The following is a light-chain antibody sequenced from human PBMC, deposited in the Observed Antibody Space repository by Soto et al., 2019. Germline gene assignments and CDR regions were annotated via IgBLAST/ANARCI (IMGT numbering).Light chain of an antibody. CDR1: SSDVGAYNF. Sequence: QAVLTQPASVSGSPGQSITISCTGTSSDVGAYNFVSWHQQHPGKAPKLMIYNVYDRPSGISYRFSGAKSGNTASLTISGRQGEDEDDYYCSAYTVSRTYVFGAGTKVTVL. J-gene: IGLJ1*01. V-gene: IGLV2-14*03. CDR2: NVY. CDR3: SAYTVSRTYV.